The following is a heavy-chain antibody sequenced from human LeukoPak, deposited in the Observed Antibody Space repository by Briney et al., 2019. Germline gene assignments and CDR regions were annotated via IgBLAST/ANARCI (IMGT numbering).Heavy chain of an antibody. CDR3: ARDKSCSSSSCGNSHMDV. D-gene: IGHD2-2*01. V-gene: IGHV1-2*02. Sequence: ASVTVSFKSSAYTFIDYYMHWVRQAPGQGLEWTGWINPNSGGTKYAQKFQGRVTMTRDTSISTAYMELSRVRYDDTAVYYCARDKSCSSSSCGNSHMDVWGKGTTVTVSS. J-gene: IGHJ6*03. CDR1: AYTFIDYY. CDR2: INPNSGGT.